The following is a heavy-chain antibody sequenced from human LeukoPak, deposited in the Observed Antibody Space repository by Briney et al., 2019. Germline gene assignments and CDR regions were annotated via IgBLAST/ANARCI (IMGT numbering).Heavy chain of an antibody. J-gene: IGHJ1*01. CDR2: ISYDGSNK. CDR1: GFTFGSYG. D-gene: IGHD3-10*01. V-gene: IGHV3-30*18. Sequence: GGSLRLSCAASGFTFGSYGMHWVRQAPGKGLEWVAVISYDGSNKYYADSVKGRFTISRDNSKNTLYLQMNSLRAEDTAVYYCAKDRLITMVRGVIQDWGQGTLVTVSS. CDR3: AKDRLITMVRGVIQD.